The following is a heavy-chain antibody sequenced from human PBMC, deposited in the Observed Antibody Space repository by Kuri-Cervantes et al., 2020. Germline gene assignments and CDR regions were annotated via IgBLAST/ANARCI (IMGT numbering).Heavy chain of an antibody. CDR2: IYYSGST. V-gene: IGHV4-61*08. Sequence: SETLSLTCTVSGGSISSGGYYWSWIRQHPGKGLEWTGYIYYSGSTNYNPSLKSRVTISVDTSKNQFSLKLSSVTAADTAVYYCARDGDLDAFDIWGQGTMVTVSS. CDR3: ARDGDLDAFDI. J-gene: IGHJ3*02. D-gene: IGHD3-10*01. CDR1: GGSISSGGYY.